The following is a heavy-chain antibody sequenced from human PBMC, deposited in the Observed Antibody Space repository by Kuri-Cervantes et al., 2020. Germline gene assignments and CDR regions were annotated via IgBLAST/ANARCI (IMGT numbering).Heavy chain of an antibody. CDR2: IYYRGST. D-gene: IGHD3-16*01. V-gene: IGHV4-59*01. J-gene: IGHJ5*02. Sequence: GSLRLSCTVSGGSISSYYWSWIRQPPGKGLEWIGYIYYRGSTNYNPSLKSRLTISLDTSKNQFSLKLSSVTAADTAVYYCARGFFPGGAWFDPWGQGTLVTSPQ. CDR3: ARGFFPGGAWFDP. CDR1: GGSISSYY.